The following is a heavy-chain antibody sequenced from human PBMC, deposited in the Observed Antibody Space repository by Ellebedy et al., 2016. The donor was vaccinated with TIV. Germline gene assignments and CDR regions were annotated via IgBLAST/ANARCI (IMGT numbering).Heavy chain of an antibody. V-gene: IGHV3-33*01. CDR1: GFRFSSYG. CDR2: IWYEGSYK. D-gene: IGHD1-26*01. Sequence: LGGSLRLSCAASGFRFSSYGIHWVRQAPGKGLEWVALIWYEGSYKYYGDSVKGRFTISRDDSKNTVYLQMNSLRADDTAIYHCARGPLGGTPRAFDSWGQGTLVTVSS. J-gene: IGHJ4*02. CDR3: ARGPLGGTPRAFDS.